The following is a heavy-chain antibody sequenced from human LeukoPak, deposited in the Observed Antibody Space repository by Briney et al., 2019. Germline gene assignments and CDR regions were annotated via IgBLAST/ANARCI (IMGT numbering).Heavy chain of an antibody. CDR1: GGSISSYY. D-gene: IGHD5-12*01. CDR3: ARHGAHKFSGLPPYFDY. Sequence: SETLSLTCTVSGGSISSYYWSWIRRPPGKGLEWIGYIYYSGSTNYNPTLKSRVTISVDTSKNQFSLKLSSVTAADTAVYYCARHGAHKFSGLPPYFDYWGQGTLVTVSS. V-gene: IGHV4-59*08. CDR2: IYYSGST. J-gene: IGHJ4*02.